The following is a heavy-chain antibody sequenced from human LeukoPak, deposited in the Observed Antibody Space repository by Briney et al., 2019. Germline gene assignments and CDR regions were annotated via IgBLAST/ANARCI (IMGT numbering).Heavy chain of an antibody. CDR1: GGSISSGTCH. V-gene: IGHV4-39*01. D-gene: IGHD1-1*01. CDR3: ACPSKWKQVDFDY. Sequence: SSETLSLTCTVSGGSISSGTCHWGWIRQPPGKELEWIGSIYYSGDTYYDPSLQSRVTLSVDASKNQISLKLTSVLAADTAMYYCACPSKWKQVDFDYWGQGTLVTVSS. CDR2: IYYSGDT. J-gene: IGHJ4*02.